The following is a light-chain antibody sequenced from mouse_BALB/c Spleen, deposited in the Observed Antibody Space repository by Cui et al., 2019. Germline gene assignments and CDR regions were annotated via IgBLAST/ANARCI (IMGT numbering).Light chain of an antibody. CDR1: EIVYNYGISV. J-gene: IGKJ2*01. CDR2: AAS. Sequence: DIVLTQSPASLAGALVQRATIPCRASEIVYNYGISVMNWFQQNPGQPPKLHLYAASNQGSGVPARFSVSGSGTDFRLNINAMEEDDTAMYFCQQSKEVPYTFGGGIKLEIK. V-gene: IGKV3-2*01. CDR3: QQSKEVPYT.